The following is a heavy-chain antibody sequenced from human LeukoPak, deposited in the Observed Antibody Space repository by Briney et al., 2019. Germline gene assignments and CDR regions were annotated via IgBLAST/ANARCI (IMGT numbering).Heavy chain of an antibody. CDR1: GFTFSSYA. CDR2: ISGSGGST. J-gene: IGHJ6*03. Sequence: GGSLRLSCAASGFTFSSYAMSWVRQAPGKGLEWVSAISGSGGSTYYADSVKGRFTISRDNSKNTLYLQMNSLRAEDTAVYYCAKEERAAAGNYYYYMDVWGKGTTVTVSS. D-gene: IGHD6-13*01. V-gene: IGHV3-23*01. CDR3: AKEERAAAGNYYYYMDV.